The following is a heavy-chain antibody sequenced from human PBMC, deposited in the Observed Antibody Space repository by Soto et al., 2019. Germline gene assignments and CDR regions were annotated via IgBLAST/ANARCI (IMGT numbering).Heavy chain of an antibody. Sequence: QVQLVQSGAEVKKPGSSVKVSCKASGGTFGSYAISWVRQAPGQGLEWMGGIIPIPGTANYAEKFQGRATIAADDSTSTAYMELSSLRSEDTAVYYCARSQGSSTSLEIYYYYYYGMDVWGQGTTVTVSS. J-gene: IGHJ6*02. D-gene: IGHD2-2*01. V-gene: IGHV1-69*01. CDR1: GGTFGSYA. CDR3: ARSQGSSTSLEIYYYYYYGMDV. CDR2: IIPIPGTA.